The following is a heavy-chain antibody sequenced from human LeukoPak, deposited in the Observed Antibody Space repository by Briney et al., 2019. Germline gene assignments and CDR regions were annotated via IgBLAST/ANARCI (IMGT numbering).Heavy chain of an antibody. J-gene: IGHJ3*02. V-gene: IGHV3-23*01. D-gene: IGHD3-16*01. Sequence: GGSLRLSCAASGFTFSSYAMSWVRQAPGKGLEWVSAISGSGGSTYYADSVKGRFTISRDNSKNTLYLQMNSLRAEDTAVYYCAKDIRGIMIPKNAFYIWGQGKMVTVSS. CDR3: AKDIRGIMIPKNAFYI. CDR1: GFTFSSYA. CDR2: ISGSGGST.